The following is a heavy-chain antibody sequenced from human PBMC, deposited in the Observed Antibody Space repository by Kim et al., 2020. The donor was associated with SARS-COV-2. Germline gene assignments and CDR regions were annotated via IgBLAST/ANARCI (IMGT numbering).Heavy chain of an antibody. Sequence: SETLSLTCAVYGGSFSGYYWSWIRQPPGKGLEWIGEINHSGSTNYNPSLKSRVTISVDTSKNQFSLKLSSVTAADTAVYYCARGGDIVVVPAAMDYYGM. CDR3: ARGGDIVVVPAAMDYYGM. J-gene: IGHJ6*01. D-gene: IGHD2-2*01. CDR2: INHSGST. V-gene: IGHV4-34*01. CDR1: GGSFSGYY.